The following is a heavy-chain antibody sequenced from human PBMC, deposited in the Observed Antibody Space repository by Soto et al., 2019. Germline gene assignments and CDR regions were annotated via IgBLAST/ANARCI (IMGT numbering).Heavy chain of an antibody. J-gene: IGHJ5*02. CDR1: GGTFSSYT. V-gene: IGHV1-69*02. Sequence: ASVKVSCKASGGTFSSYTISWVRQAPGQGLEWMGRIIPILGIANYAQKFQGRVTITADKSTSTAYMELSSLRSEDTAVYYCARGLDYGDYEYWFDPWGQGTLVTVSS. CDR2: IIPILGIA. CDR3: ARGLDYGDYEYWFDP. D-gene: IGHD4-17*01.